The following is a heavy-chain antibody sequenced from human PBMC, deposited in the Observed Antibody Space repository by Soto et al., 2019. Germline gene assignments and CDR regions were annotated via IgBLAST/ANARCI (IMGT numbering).Heavy chain of an antibody. Sequence: ASVKVSCKASGYTFTSYDINWVRQATGQGLEWMGWINPNSGNTDYAQKFQGRVTMTTDTSTSTAYMELRSLRSDDTAVYYCARDFCGGDCDPHPFDPWGQGTLVTVSS. J-gene: IGHJ5*02. CDR3: ARDFCGGDCDPHPFDP. D-gene: IGHD2-21*02. CDR2: INPNSGNT. V-gene: IGHV1-8*01. CDR1: GYTFTSYD.